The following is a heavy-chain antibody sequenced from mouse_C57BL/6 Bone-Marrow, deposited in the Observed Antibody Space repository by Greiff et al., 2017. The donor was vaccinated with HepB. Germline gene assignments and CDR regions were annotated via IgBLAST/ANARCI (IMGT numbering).Heavy chain of an antibody. CDR3: ARDGYYPAWFAY. J-gene: IGHJ3*01. Sequence: QVQLQQPGAELVMPGASVKLSCKASGYTFTSYWMHWVKQRPGQGLEWIGEIDPSDSYTNYNQKFKGKSTLTVDKSSSTAYMQLSSLTSEDSAVYYCARDGYYPAWFAYWGQGTRVTVSA. CDR2: IDPSDSYT. D-gene: IGHD2-3*01. CDR1: GYTFTSYW. V-gene: IGHV1-69*01.